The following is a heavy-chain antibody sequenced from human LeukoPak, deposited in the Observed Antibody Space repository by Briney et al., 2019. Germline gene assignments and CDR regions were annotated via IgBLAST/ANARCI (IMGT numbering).Heavy chain of an antibody. CDR1: GLTLSNYW. J-gene: IGHJ4*02. D-gene: IGHD3-16*01. V-gene: IGHV3-7*02. Sequence: GSLRLSCAVSGLTLSNYWMNWVRQAPGKGLEWVANINPDGGEERYVDSVKGRFVISRDNAKNSLYLQMNSLRAEDTAVYYCAIWGYDQNYWGQGTLVTVST. CDR3: AIWGYDQNY. CDR2: INPDGGEE.